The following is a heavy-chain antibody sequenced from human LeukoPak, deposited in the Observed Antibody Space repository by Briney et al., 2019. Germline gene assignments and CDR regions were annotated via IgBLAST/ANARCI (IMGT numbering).Heavy chain of an antibody. V-gene: IGHV1-2*02. CDR2: INPNSGGT. J-gene: IGHJ4*02. Sequence: GASVKVSCKASGYTFTGYYMHWVRQAPGQGLEWMGWINPNSGGTNYAQKFQGRVTMTRDTSISTAYMELSRLRSDDTAVYYCARETGFWDIVVVPAGNYFDYWGQGTLVTVSS. D-gene: IGHD2-2*01. CDR3: ARETGFWDIVVVPAGNYFDY. CDR1: GYTFTGYY.